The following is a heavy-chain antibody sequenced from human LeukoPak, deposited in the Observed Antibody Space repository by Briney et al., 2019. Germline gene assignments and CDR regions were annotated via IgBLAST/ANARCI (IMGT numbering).Heavy chain of an antibody. CDR2: IGGSDGST. D-gene: IGHD3-22*01. CDR1: GSTFSTHA. Sequence: GGSLRLSCVASGSTFSTHAMSWVRLAPGKGLEWVSAIGGSDGSTYYADSVKGRFTISRDNSKDTLYLQMNSLRAEDTAVYYCAKRDSSGSYPYYFDYWGQGTLVTVSS. V-gene: IGHV3-23*01. J-gene: IGHJ4*02. CDR3: AKRDSSGSYPYYFDY.